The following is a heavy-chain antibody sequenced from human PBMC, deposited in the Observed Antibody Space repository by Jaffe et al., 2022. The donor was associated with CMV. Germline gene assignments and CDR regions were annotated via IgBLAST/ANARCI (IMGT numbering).Heavy chain of an antibody. CDR3: ARAQGGLLGDWFDP. Sequence: QVQLQESGPGLVKPSETLSLTCTVSGGSISSYYWSWIRQPPGKGLEWIGYIYYSGSTNYNPSLKSRVTISVDTSKNQFSLKLSSVTAADTAVYYCARAQGGLLGDWFDPWGQGTLVTVSS. V-gene: IGHV4-59*01. J-gene: IGHJ5*02. CDR1: GGSISSYY. CDR2: IYYSGST. D-gene: IGHD1-26*01.